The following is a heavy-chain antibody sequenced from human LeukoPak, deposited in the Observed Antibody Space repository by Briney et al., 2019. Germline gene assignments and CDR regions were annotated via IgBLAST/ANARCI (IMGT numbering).Heavy chain of an antibody. CDR1: GGTFSSYA. Sequence: GASVKVSCKASGGTFSSYAISWVRQAPGQGLEWMGGIIPIFGTANYAQKFQGRVTITADESTSTAYMELSSLRSEDTAVYYCAIGPLGSSSWYSDAFDIWGQGTMVTVSS. V-gene: IGHV1-69*13. CDR2: IIPIFGTA. J-gene: IGHJ3*02. CDR3: AIGPLGSSSWYSDAFDI. D-gene: IGHD6-13*01.